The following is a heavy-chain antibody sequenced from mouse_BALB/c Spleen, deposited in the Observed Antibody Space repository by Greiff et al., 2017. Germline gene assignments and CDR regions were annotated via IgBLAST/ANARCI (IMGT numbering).Heavy chain of an antibody. D-gene: IGHD4-1*01. CDR3: TRRNWAWFAY. J-gene: IGHJ3*01. CDR2: IDPETGGT. Sequence: LMESGAELVRPGASVTLSCKASGYTFTDYEMHWVKQTPVHGLEWIGAIDPETGGTAYNQKFKGKATLTADKSSSTAYMELRSLTSEDSAVYYCTRRNWAWFAYWGQGTLVTVAA. CDR1: GYTFTDYE. V-gene: IGHV1-15*01.